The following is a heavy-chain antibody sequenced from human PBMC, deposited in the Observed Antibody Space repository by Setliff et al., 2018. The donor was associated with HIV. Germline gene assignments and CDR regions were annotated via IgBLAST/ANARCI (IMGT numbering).Heavy chain of an antibody. D-gene: IGHD2-8*01. Sequence: SETLSLTCAVYGESFSGYYWSWIRQPPGKGLEWIGEIYHSGSTNYNPSLKSRVTISVDTSKNHFSLKLNSVTAADTAVYFCARPTTGVGGGAAFDIWGQGTMVTVSS. J-gene: IGHJ3*02. CDR2: IYHSGST. CDR1: GESFSGYY. CDR3: ARPTTGVGGGAAFDI. V-gene: IGHV4-34*01.